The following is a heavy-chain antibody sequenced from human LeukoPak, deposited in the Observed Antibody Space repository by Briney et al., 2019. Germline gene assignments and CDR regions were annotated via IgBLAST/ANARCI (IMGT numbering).Heavy chain of an antibody. D-gene: IGHD3-3*01. V-gene: IGHV4-31*03. CDR1: GVSITTGGNY. J-gene: IGHJ4*02. Sequence: SETLSLTCTVSGVSITTGGNYWTWLRQLPERGLEWLGYIYHSGLTSYNPSLQSRLSISRDTSKNQFSLTLTSVTAADTAVYYCAKESGLSFDSWGQGGLVTVSS. CDR3: AKESGLSFDS. CDR2: IYHSGLT.